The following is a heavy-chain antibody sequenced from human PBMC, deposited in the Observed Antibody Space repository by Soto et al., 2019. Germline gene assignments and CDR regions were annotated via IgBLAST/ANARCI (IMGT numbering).Heavy chain of an antibody. CDR1: VYSVSSNNAA. CDR3: VRVRYGSGCFYYYGMDV. V-gene: IGHV6-1*01. D-gene: IGHD6-19*01. J-gene: IGHJ6*01. Sequence: PSQSLSLTCAISVYSVSSNNAASAWTMQSPSRGLEWLGRTYYRSKWYDDYAASVKSRITINPDTSKNQFSLQLNSATPGDTAVYCCVRVRYGSGCFYYYGMDVWG. CDR2: TYYRSKWYD.